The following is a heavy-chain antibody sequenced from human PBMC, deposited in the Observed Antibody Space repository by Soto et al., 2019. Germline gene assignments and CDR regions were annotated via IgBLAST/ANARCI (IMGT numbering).Heavy chain of an antibody. V-gene: IGHV5-51*01. CDR3: ARHQGEQSAFDI. CDR1: GYSFTFYW. CDR2: IYPDDSDT. J-gene: IGHJ3*02. D-gene: IGHD3-16*01. Sequence: GESLKTSCEASGYSFTFYWIGWVRQMPGKGLEWMGIIYPDDSDTRYSPSFQGQVTISADKSITTAFLQWSSLKASDTGMYYCARHQGEQSAFDIWGQGTMVTVS.